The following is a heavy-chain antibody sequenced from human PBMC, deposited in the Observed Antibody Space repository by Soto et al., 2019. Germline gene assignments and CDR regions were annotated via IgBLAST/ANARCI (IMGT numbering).Heavy chain of an antibody. V-gene: IGHV3-7*01. CDR3: ARPRYNSGWSLDS. Sequence: EVQLVESGGGLVRPGGSLRLSCAASGLTVTNYWMTWVRQAPGKGLEWLANINHDGSEKYYVDSVKGRFTISRDNAKNSLYLHMNTLRAEDTAVYYCARPRYNSGWSLDSWGQGTLVTVSS. J-gene: IGHJ4*02. CDR2: INHDGSEK. CDR1: GLTVTNYW. D-gene: IGHD6-19*01.